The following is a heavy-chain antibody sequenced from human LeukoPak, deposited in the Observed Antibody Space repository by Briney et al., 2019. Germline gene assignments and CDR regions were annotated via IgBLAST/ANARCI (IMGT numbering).Heavy chain of an antibody. CDR3: ARGPRDHTIAPPHFDY. D-gene: IGHD6-13*01. CDR1: GGSFSGYY. J-gene: IGHJ4*02. CDR2: INDSGST. V-gene: IGHV4-34*01. Sequence: SETLSLTCAVYGGSFSGYYWSWIRQPPGKGLEWIGEINDSGSTNYNPSLKSRVTISVDTSKNQFSLKLSSVTAADTAVYYCARGPRDHTIAPPHFDYWGQGTLDTVSS.